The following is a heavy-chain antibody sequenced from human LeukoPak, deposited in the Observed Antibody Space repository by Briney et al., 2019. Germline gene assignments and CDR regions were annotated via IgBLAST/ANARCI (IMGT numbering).Heavy chain of an antibody. Sequence: GGSPRLSCAASGFTFSSYAMSWVRQAPGKGLEWVSAISGSGGSTYYADSVKGRFTISRDNSKNTLYLQMNSLRAEDTAVYYCAKEGLYYDFWSGTNWGQGTLVTVSS. V-gene: IGHV3-23*01. CDR1: GFTFSSYA. D-gene: IGHD3-3*01. J-gene: IGHJ4*02. CDR2: ISGSGGST. CDR3: AKEGLYYDFWSGTN.